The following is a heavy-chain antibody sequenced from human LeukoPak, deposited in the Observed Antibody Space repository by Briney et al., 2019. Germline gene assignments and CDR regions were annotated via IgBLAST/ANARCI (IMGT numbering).Heavy chain of an antibody. CDR3: ALRGYSYGSPYYYYYYMDV. CDR1: GYTFTSYD. D-gene: IGHD5-18*01. J-gene: IGHJ6*03. Sequence: ASVKVSCKASGYTFTSYDINWVRQATGQGLEWMGGMNPNSGNTGYAQKFQGRVTMTRNTSISTAYMELSSLRSEDTAVYYCALRGYSYGSPYYYYYYMDVWGKGTTVTVSS. CDR2: MNPNSGNT. V-gene: IGHV1-8*01.